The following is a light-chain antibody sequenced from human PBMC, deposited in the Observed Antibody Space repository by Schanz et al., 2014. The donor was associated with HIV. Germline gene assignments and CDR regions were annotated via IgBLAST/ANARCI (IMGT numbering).Light chain of an antibody. J-gene: IGLJ2*01. V-gene: IGLV1-44*01. Sequence: QSVLTQPPSASGTPGQRVTISCSGTRFNIGSNSVSWYQHLPGTAPKLLIYSNDQRPSGVPDRFSGSKSGTSASLVISGLQSEDEADYYCATWDISLNGPVFGGGTKVTVL. CDR2: SND. CDR3: ATWDISLNGPV. CDR1: RFNIGSNS.